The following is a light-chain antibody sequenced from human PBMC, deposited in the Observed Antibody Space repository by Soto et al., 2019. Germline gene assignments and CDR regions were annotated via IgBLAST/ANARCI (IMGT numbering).Light chain of an antibody. V-gene: IGKV3D-15*01. J-gene: IGKJ4*01. Sequence: EIVMTQSPATLSVSPGERATLSCRASQSVGSSLGWYQQKPGQAPRLLIYGASTRATGIPARFSGSGSGTEFTLTISSLQSEDFAVYYCQQSNNWPFTFGGGTKVEIK. CDR1: QSVGSS. CDR2: GAS. CDR3: QQSNNWPFT.